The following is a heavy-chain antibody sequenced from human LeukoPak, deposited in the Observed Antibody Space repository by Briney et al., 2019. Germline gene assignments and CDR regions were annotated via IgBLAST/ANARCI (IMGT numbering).Heavy chain of an antibody. V-gene: IGHV4-4*07. Sequence: PSETLSLTCTVSGGSISSYYWSWIRQPAGKGLEWIGRIYTSGSTNYNPSLKSRVTMSVDTSKNQFSLKLSSVTAADTAVYYCARDLMIRGQNWFDPWGQGTLVTVSS. D-gene: IGHD3-10*01. J-gene: IGHJ5*02. CDR2: IYTSGST. CDR1: GGSISSYY. CDR3: ARDLMIRGQNWFDP.